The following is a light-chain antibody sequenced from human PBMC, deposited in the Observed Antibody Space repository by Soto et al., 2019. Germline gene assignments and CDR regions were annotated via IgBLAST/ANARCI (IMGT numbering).Light chain of an antibody. V-gene: IGKV3D-20*01. Sequence: EIVLTQSPGTLSLSPGDRATLSCGASQSVIFNYLAWYQQKVGLAPRLLIYDASRRATGTHDRFSGSGSGTDFTITISRLEPEDFAVNVCQQYGSSPYTFGQGTNLEIK. J-gene: IGKJ2*01. CDR3: QQYGSSPYT. CDR1: QSVIFNY. CDR2: DAS.